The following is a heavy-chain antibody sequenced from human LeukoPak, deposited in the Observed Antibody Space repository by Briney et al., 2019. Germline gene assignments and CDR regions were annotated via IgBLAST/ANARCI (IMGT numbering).Heavy chain of an antibody. Sequence: PSQTLSLTCAVSGGSISSGGYSWSWIWQPPGKGLEWIGYIYHSGSTYYNPSLKSRVTMSVDTSKNQFSLKLSSVTAADTAVYYCARDSYGSILYFDYWGQGTLVTVSS. V-gene: IGHV4-30-2*01. CDR1: GGSISSGGYS. CDR3: ARDSYGSILYFDY. D-gene: IGHD5-18*01. CDR2: IYHSGST. J-gene: IGHJ4*02.